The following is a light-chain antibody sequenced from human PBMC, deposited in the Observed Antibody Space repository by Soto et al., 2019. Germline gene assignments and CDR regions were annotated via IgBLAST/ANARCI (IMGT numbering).Light chain of an antibody. Sequence: EILLTQSPGTLSLSPGERATLSCRASESVNSALLAWYQQRPGQPPRLLIYGASKRATVTPDRCSGSASVTDFTLTISRLEPEEFAVYYCQLYGKSPVTFGGGTKVAIK. CDR1: ESVNSAL. V-gene: IGKV3-20*01. CDR3: QLYGKSPVT. CDR2: GAS. J-gene: IGKJ4*01.